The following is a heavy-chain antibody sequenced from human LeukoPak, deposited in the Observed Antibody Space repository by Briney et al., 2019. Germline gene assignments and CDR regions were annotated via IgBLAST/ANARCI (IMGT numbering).Heavy chain of an antibody. V-gene: IGHV3-48*01. J-gene: IGHJ4*02. CDR3: ARDPSWERPRSFDY. Sequence: PGGSLRLSCAASGFTFSSYSMNWVRQAPGKGVEWGSYISSRTSTIYYTDSVKGRFTISRDNAQNSLYLQMNGLRAEDTAVYYCARDPSWERPRSFDYWGQGTLVTVSS. D-gene: IGHD1-26*01. CDR1: GFTFSSYS. CDR2: ISSRTSTI.